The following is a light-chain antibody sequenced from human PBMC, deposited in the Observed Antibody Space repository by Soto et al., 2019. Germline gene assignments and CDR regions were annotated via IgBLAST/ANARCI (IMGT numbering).Light chain of an antibody. CDR1: TNDVGGFNY. J-gene: IGLJ1*01. V-gene: IGLV2-8*01. Sequence: QSALTQPPSASGSAGQSVNISCTGPTNDVGGFNYVSWYQQHPGRVPKLIIYEVDKRPSGVPDRFSGSKSGNTASLTVSGLQADDEADYYCTSYAGNSNYVFGTGTKVTVL. CDR3: TSYAGNSNYV. CDR2: EVD.